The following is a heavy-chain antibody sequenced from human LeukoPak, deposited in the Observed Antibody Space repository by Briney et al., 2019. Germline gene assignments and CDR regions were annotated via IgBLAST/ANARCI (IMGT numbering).Heavy chain of an antibody. V-gene: IGHV4-39*01. Sequence: SETLSLTCTVSGGSISSSGYYWGWIRQPPGKGLEWIGSIYYSGSTYYNPSLKSRVTISVDTSKNQFSLKLSSVTAADTAVYYCARLPIVVVPAHFDYWGQGTLVTVSS. J-gene: IGHJ4*02. CDR1: GGSISSSGYY. D-gene: IGHD2-2*01. CDR3: ARLPIVVVPAHFDY. CDR2: IYYSGST.